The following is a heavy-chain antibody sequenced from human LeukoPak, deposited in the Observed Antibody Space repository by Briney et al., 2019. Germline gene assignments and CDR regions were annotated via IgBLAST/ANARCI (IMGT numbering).Heavy chain of an antibody. CDR3: ARELAYYFDY. CDR1: GGSISSGGYY. V-gene: IGHV4-30-2*01. Sequence: SQTLSLTCTVSGGSISSGGYYWSWIRQHPGKGLEWIGYIYHSGSTYYNPSLKSRVTISVDRSKNQFSLKLSSVTAADTAVYYCARELAYYFDYWGQGTLVTVSS. CDR2: IYHSGST. J-gene: IGHJ4*02.